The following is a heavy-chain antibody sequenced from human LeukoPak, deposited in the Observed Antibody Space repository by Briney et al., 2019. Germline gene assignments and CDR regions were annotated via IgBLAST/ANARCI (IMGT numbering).Heavy chain of an antibody. CDR2: IIPIFGTA. CDR3: ARDSPGIAVAGTGGASWGEGFDP. V-gene: IGHV1-69*05. J-gene: IGHJ5*02. CDR1: GGTFSSYA. D-gene: IGHD6-19*01. Sequence: SVKVSCKASGGTFSSYAISWVRQAPGQGLEWMGGIIPIFGTANYAQKFQGRVTITTGESTSTAYMELSSLRSEDTAVYYCARDSPGIAVAGTGGASWGEGFDPWGQGTLVTVSS.